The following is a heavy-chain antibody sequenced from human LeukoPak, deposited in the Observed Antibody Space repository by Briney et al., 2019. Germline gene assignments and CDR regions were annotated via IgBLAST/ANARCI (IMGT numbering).Heavy chain of an antibody. CDR2: ISYDGSNK. J-gene: IGHJ3*02. V-gene: IGHV3-30*04. Sequence: PGGSLRLSCAASGFTFSSYAMHWVRQAPGKGLEWVAVISYDGSNKSYADSVKGRFTISRENSQNTLYLQMNSLRAEDTAVYYCARDYRPYSSSWYDAFDIWGQGTMVTVSS. D-gene: IGHD6-13*01. CDR3: ARDYRPYSSSWYDAFDI. CDR1: GFTFSSYA.